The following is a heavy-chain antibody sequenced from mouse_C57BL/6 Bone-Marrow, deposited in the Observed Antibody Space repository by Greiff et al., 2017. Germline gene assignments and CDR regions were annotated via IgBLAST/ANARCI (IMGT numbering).Heavy chain of an antibody. V-gene: IGHV1-72*01. D-gene: IGHD1-1*01. CDR2: IDPNSGGT. CDR3: ARDYYGSSYWYFDV. J-gene: IGHJ1*03. Sequence: QVQLQQPGAELVKPGASVKLSCKASGYTFTSYWMHWVKQRPGRGLEWIGRIDPNSGGTKYNEKFKSKATLTVDNPSSTAYMQLSSLTSEDSAVYYCARDYYGSSYWYFDVWGTGTTVTVSS. CDR1: GYTFTSYW.